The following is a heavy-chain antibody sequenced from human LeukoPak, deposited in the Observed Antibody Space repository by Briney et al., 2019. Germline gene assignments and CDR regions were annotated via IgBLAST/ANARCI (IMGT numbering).Heavy chain of an antibody. CDR2: INPNSGGT. J-gene: IGHJ6*03. D-gene: IGHD4-11*01. Sequence: VASVKVSCKASGYTFTGYYMHWVRQAPGQGLEWMGWINPNSGGTNYAQKFQGRVTMTRDTSISTAYMELSRLRSDDTAVYYCAREYSNRGYYYYYMDVWGKGTTVTVSS. V-gene: IGHV1-2*02. CDR1: GYTFTGYY. CDR3: AREYSNRGYYYYYMDV.